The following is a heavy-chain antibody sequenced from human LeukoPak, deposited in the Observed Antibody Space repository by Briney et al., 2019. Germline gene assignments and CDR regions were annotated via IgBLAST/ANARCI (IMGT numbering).Heavy chain of an antibody. D-gene: IGHD2-8*02. CDR3: ASYLYGWSDLGY. CDR1: GFTFSDYW. Sequence: PGGSLRLSCAASGFTFSDYWMTWVRQATGKGLEWVANIKPDGSEKYYVDSVKGRFTISRDNAKNSLYLQMNSLRVEDTALYYCASYLYGWSDLGYGGQGTLVTVS. J-gene: IGHJ4*02. CDR2: IKPDGSEK. V-gene: IGHV3-7*01.